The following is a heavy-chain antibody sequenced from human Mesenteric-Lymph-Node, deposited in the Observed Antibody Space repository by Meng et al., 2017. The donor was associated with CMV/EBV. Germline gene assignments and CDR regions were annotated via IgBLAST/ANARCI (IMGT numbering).Heavy chain of an antibody. J-gene: IGHJ6*02. CDR2: INWNSGKI. CDR1: GFTFNDYA. Sequence: GGSLRLSCVASGFTFNDYAMHWVRQAPGKGLEWVSRINWNSGKIGYADSVKGRFTISRDNAKNSLYLQMNSLRPEDTALYYCARDLEWGTYGMDVWGQGTTVTVSS. V-gene: IGHV3-9*01. CDR3: ARDLEWGTYGMDV. D-gene: IGHD3-3*01.